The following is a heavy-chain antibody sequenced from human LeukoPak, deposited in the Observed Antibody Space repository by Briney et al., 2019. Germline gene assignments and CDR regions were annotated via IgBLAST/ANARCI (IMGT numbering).Heavy chain of an antibody. CDR1: GFTFSSYA. Sequence: GGSLRLSCAASGFTFSSYAMSWVRQAPGQGLEWVSAISGSGGSTYYADSVKGRFTISRDNSKNTLYLQMNSLRAEDTAVYYCARARYSSSPFDYWGQGTLVTVSS. V-gene: IGHV3-23*01. J-gene: IGHJ4*02. D-gene: IGHD6-6*01. CDR2: ISGSGGST. CDR3: ARARYSSSPFDY.